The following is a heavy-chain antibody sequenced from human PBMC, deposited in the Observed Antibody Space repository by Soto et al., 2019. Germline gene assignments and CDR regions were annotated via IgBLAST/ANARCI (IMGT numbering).Heavy chain of an antibody. CDR1: GYSFTSYW. V-gene: IGHV5-51*03. CDR3: ARRSPADTAMVTEYYGMDV. CDR2: IYPGDSDT. D-gene: IGHD5-18*01. Sequence: PGESLKISCKGSGYSFTSYWIGWVRQMPGKGLEWMGIIYPGDSDTRYSPSFQGQVTISADKSISTAYLQWSSLKASDTAMYYCARRSPADTAMVTEYYGMDVWGQGTTVTVSS. J-gene: IGHJ6*02.